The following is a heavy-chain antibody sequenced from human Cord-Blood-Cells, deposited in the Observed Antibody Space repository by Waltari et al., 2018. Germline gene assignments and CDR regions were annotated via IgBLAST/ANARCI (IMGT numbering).Heavy chain of an antibody. D-gene: IGHD3-10*01. Sequence: QVQLQQWGAGLLKPSETLSLTCAVYGGSFSGYYWSWIRQPPGKGLEWIGEINHSGSTNYNPFLKSRVTISVDTSKNQFSLKLSSVTAADTAVYYCAREVTMVRGVLDVWGQGTTVTVSS. CDR3: AREVTMVRGVLDV. CDR2: INHSGST. CDR1: GGSFSGYY. V-gene: IGHV4-34*01. J-gene: IGHJ6*02.